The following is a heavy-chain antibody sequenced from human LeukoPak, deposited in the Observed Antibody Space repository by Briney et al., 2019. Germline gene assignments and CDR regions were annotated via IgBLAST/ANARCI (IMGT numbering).Heavy chain of an antibody. Sequence: SGGSLRLSCAASGFTFSSYAMSWVRQAPGKGLEWVSVISGSGGSTYYADSVKGRFTISRDNSKNTLYLQMNSLRAEDTAVYYCVSHSSGWYAGGWGQGTLVTVSS. J-gene: IGHJ4*02. CDR1: GFTFSSYA. CDR2: ISGSGGST. D-gene: IGHD6-19*01. V-gene: IGHV3-23*01. CDR3: VSHSSGWYAGG.